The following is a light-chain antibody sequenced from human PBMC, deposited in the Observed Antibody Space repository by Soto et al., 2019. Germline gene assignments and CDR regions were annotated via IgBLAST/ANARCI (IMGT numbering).Light chain of an antibody. CDR2: TTS. J-gene: IGKJ4*01. CDR3: QHYNNWPPLLT. Sequence: EIVITQSTATVSLPPGDRATLSCRASQSVSNNLAWYQQKRGQAPRLLIYTTSIRATGIPDRFSGSGSGTDFTLTISSLQPDDFATYYCQHYNNWPPLLTFGGGTKVDI. V-gene: IGKV3D-15*01. CDR1: QSVSNN.